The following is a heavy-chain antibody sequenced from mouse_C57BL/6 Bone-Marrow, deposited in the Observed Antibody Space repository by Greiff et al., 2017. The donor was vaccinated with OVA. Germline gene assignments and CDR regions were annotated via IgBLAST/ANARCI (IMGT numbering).Heavy chain of an antibody. J-gene: IGHJ2*01. CDR1: GFTFSSYA. D-gene: IGHD2-12*01. CDR3: ARDHPPRRGYYFDY. Sequence: EVQLVESGGGLVKPGGSLKLSCAASGFTFSSYAMSWVRQTPEKRLEWVATISDGGSYTYYPDNVKGRFTISRDNAKNNLYLQMSHLKSEDTAMYYCARDHPPRRGYYFDYWGQGTTLTVSS. V-gene: IGHV5-4*01. CDR2: ISDGGSYT.